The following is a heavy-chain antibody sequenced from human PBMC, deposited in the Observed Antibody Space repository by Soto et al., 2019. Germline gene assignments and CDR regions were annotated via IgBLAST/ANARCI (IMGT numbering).Heavy chain of an antibody. Sequence: RGESLKISCNGSGYSFTIYWISWVRQMPGKGLEWMGRIDPSDSYTNYSPSFQGHVTISADKSISTAYLQWSSLKASDTAMYYCARQVWFGETNYYYYGMDAWGQGTTVTVSS. CDR3: ARQVWFGETNYYYYGMDA. CDR2: IDPSDSYT. V-gene: IGHV5-10-1*01. J-gene: IGHJ6*02. D-gene: IGHD3-10*01. CDR1: GYSFTIYW.